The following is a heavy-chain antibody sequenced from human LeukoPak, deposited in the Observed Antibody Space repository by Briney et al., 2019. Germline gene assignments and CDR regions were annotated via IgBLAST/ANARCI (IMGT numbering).Heavy chain of an antibody. Sequence: GGSLRLSCAASGFTFTSSWMHWLRQAPGKGLVWVSLINSDGSSTTYADSVKGRFTISRDNAKNTLYLQMDSLRAEDTAVYYCARGYSNWYFDLWGRGTLVTVSS. J-gene: IGHJ2*01. V-gene: IGHV3-74*01. CDR3: ARGYSNWYFDL. D-gene: IGHD2-15*01. CDR1: GFTFTSSW. CDR2: INSDGSST.